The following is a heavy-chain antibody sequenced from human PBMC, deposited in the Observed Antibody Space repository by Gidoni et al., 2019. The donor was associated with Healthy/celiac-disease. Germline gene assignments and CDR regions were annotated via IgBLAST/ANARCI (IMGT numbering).Heavy chain of an antibody. CDR2: ISWNSGSI. CDR1: GLTFDDYA. V-gene: IGHV3-9*01. Sequence: EVQLVESGGGLVQPGRCLRLSCAAAGLTFDDYAMHWVRQAPGKGLEWVSGISWNSGSIVYADSVKGRFTISRDNAKNSLYLQMNSLRAEDTALYYCAKDTHYYDSSGDAFDIWGQGTMVTVSS. D-gene: IGHD3-22*01. CDR3: AKDTHYYDSSGDAFDI. J-gene: IGHJ3*02.